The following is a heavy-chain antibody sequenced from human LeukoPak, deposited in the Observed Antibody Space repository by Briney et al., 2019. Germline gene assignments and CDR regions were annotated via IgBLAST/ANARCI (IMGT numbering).Heavy chain of an antibody. Sequence: GGSLRLSCAASGFTFSSYAMHWVRQAPGKELEWVAVISYDGSNKYYADSAKGRFTISRDNSKNTLYLQMNSLRAEDTAVYYCARELWYSSAKDGMDVWGQGTTVTVSS. CDR3: ARELWYSSAKDGMDV. D-gene: IGHD6-19*01. CDR2: ISYDGSNK. V-gene: IGHV3-30-3*01. J-gene: IGHJ6*02. CDR1: GFTFSSYA.